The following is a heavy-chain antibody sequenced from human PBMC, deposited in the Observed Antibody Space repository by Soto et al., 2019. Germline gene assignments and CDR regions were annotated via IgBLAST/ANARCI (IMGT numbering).Heavy chain of an antibody. V-gene: IGHV1-18*01. D-gene: IGHD1-26*01. CDR3: ARDRLGATGDY. CDR1: GYTFTSYG. J-gene: IGHJ4*02. CDR2: ISAYNANT. Sequence: GASVKVSCKASGYTFTSYGISWVRLAPGQGLEWMGWISAYNANTNYAQKLQGRVTMTTDTSTSTAYMELRSLRSDDTAVYFCARDRLGATGDYWGQGTLVTVSS.